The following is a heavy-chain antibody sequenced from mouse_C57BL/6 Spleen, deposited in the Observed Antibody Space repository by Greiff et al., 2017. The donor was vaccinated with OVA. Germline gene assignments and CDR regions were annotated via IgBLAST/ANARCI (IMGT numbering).Heavy chain of an antibody. CDR1: GYAFSSYW. D-gene: IGHD1-1*01. CDR3: ARSGFGDYYGSSYDYAMDY. V-gene: IGHV1-80*01. J-gene: IGHJ4*01. CDR2: IYPGDGDT. Sequence: QVQLKQSGAELVKPGASVKISCKASGYAFSSYWLNWVKQRPGKGLEWIGQIYPGDGDTNYNGKFKGKATLTADKSSSPAYMHLRSLTSEDSAVYFCARSGFGDYYGSSYDYAMDYWGQGTSVTVSS.